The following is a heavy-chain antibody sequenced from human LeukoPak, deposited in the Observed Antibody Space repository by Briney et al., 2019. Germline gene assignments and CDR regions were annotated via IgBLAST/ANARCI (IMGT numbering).Heavy chain of an antibody. J-gene: IGHJ4*02. V-gene: IGHV4-59*08. D-gene: IGHD3-16*01. CDR2: IYYSGST. CDR3: ARQDYDSLFDY. CDR1: GGSISSYY. Sequence: PSETLPLTCTVSGGSISSYYWSWIRQPPGKGLEWIGYIYYSGSTNYNPSLKSRVTISVDTSKNQFSLKLSSVTAADTAVYYCARQDYDSLFDYWGQGTLVTVSS.